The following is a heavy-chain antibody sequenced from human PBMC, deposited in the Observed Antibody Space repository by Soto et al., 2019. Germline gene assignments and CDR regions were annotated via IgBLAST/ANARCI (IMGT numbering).Heavy chain of an antibody. CDR3: TLRSFLEH. D-gene: IGHD3-3*01. V-gene: IGHV3-15*01. CDR1: GFNFSDVW. CDR2: IKNTADGGAT. Sequence: GVLRLSCAGSGFNFSDVWMNWVRQAPGKGLEWIARIKNTADGGATDYASSVQGRFVVSRDDSRKVFYLQMNNLNSADTAIYYCTLRSFLEHWGQGALVTVSS. J-gene: IGHJ4*02.